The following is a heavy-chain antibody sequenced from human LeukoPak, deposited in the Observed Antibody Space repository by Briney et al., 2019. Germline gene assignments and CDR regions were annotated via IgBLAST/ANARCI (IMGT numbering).Heavy chain of an antibody. V-gene: IGHV3-21*01. D-gene: IGHD3-22*01. Sequence: GGSLRLSCAASGFTLSSYSMNWVRQAPGKGLEWVSSISGTSSYIDYADSVKGRFTISRDNAKNTLYLQMNSLRAEDTAVYYCARSGYYDSSGYLSYWGQGTLVTVSS. CDR3: ARSGYYDSSGYLSY. J-gene: IGHJ4*02. CDR1: GFTLSSYS. CDR2: ISGTSSYI.